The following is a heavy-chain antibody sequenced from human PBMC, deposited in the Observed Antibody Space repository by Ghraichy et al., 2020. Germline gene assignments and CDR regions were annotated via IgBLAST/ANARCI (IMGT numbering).Heavy chain of an antibody. CDR2: IIDNGDNK. Sequence: GGSLRLSCAVSGFTFSTYSMSWVRQAPGKGLEWVAYIIDNGDNKYYADSVKGRFTISRDNAKNSLYLLMNSLRAEDTAVYFCARVFHDYGDFGASFDYWGQGTLVTVSS. CDR1: GFTFSTYS. CDR3: ARVFHDYGDFGASFDY. J-gene: IGHJ4*02. D-gene: IGHD4-17*01. V-gene: IGHV3-11*01.